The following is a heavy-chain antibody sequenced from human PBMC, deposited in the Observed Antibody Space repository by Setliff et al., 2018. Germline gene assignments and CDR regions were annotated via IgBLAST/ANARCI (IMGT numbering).Heavy chain of an antibody. D-gene: IGHD6-19*01. Sequence: PGGSLRLSCAASGFTFNSYSINWVRQAPGKGLEWVSVIYNSGSIYYADSVKGRFTISRDNSRNTLYLQMSSLTAEDTALYYCANHNPTRRAVTGTPIDYWGQGTLVTVSS. V-gene: IGHV3-23*05. J-gene: IGHJ4*02. CDR1: GFTFNSYS. CDR2: IYNSGSI. CDR3: ANHNPTRRAVTGTPIDY.